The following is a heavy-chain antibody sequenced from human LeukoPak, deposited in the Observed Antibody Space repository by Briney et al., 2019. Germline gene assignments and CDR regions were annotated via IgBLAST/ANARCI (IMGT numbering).Heavy chain of an antibody. D-gene: IGHD3-22*01. J-gene: IGHJ1*01. Sequence: LTGGSLRLSCAASGFTFSTYAMSWVRQAPGKGLEWVSAISGSGDNTYYADSVKGRFTISRDNSKNTLYLQMNSLRAEDTAVYYCAKATAYYDSSGYYSLGYFQHWGQGTLVTVSS. V-gene: IGHV3-23*01. CDR2: ISGSGDNT. CDR1: GFTFSTYA. CDR3: AKATAYYDSSGYYSLGYFQH.